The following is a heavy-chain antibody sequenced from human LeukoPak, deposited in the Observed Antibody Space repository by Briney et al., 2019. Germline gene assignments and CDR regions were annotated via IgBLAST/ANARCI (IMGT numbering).Heavy chain of an antibody. CDR3: ARSATYSSGWYYYYGMDV. J-gene: IGHJ6*02. CDR2: IYSGGST. V-gene: IGHV3-53*01. D-gene: IGHD6-19*01. Sequence: GGSLRLSCAASGLTVSSNYMSWVRQAPGKGLEWVSVIYSGGSTYYADSVKGRFTISRDNSKNTLYLQMNSLRAEDTAVYYCARSATYSSGWYYYYGMDVWGQGTTVTVSS. CDR1: GLTVSSNY.